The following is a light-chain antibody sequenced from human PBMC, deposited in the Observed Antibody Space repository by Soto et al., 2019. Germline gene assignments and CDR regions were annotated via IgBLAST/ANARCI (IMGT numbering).Light chain of an antibody. Sequence: QRVLTQPPSGSGAPGQRGTLSCPGSSSKIGAGYDVHWYQQLPGTAPKLLIYGNSNRPSGVPDRFSGSKSGTSASLAITGLQAEDEADYYCQSYDSSLSGYVFGTGTKVTVL. CDR1: SSKIGAGYD. V-gene: IGLV1-40*01. CDR2: GNS. J-gene: IGLJ1*01. CDR3: QSYDSSLSGYV.